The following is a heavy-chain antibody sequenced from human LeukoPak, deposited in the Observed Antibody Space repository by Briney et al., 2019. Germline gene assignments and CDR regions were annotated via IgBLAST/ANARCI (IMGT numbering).Heavy chain of an antibody. CDR3: ARVSGSYYAGFYYYYMDV. D-gene: IGHD1-26*01. V-gene: IGHV3-48*01. Sequence: GGSLRLSCAASGFTFSSYSMNWVRQAPGKGLEWVSYISSSSSTIYYADSVKGRFTISRDNAKNSLYLQMNSLRAEDTAVYYCARVSGSYYAGFYYYYMDVWGKGTTVTISS. CDR1: GFTFSSYS. J-gene: IGHJ6*03. CDR2: ISSSSSTI.